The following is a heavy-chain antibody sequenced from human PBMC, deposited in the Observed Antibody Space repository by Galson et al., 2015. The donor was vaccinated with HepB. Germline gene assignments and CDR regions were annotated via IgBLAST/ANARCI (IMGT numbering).Heavy chain of an antibody. V-gene: IGHV1-18*04. CDR1: GYTFTSYG. CDR3: ARDFLGIVGAHYWYFNL. CDR2: ISAYNGNT. D-gene: IGHD1-26*01. Sequence: SVKVSCKASGYTFTSYGISWVRQAPGQGLEWMGWISAYNGNTNYAQKLQGRVTMTTDTSTSTAYMELRSLRSDDTAVYYCARDFLGIVGAHYWYFNLWGRGTLVTVSS. J-gene: IGHJ2*01.